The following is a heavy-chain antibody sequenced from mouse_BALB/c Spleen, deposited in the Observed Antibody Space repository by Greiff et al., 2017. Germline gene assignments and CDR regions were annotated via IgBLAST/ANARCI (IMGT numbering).Heavy chain of an antibody. Sequence: QVQLQQPGAELVRPGASVKLSCKASGYTFTSYWINWVKQRPGQGLEWIGNIYPSDSYTNYNQKFKDKATLTVDKSSSTAYMQLSSPTSEDSAVYYCTSITTATGYYAMDYWGQGTSVTVSS. J-gene: IGHJ4*01. D-gene: IGHD1-2*01. V-gene: IGHV1-69*02. CDR2: IYPSDSYT. CDR3: TSITTATGYYAMDY. CDR1: GYTFTSYW.